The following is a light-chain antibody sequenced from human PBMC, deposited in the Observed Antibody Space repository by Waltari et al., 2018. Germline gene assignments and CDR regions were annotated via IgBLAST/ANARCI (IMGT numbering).Light chain of an antibody. V-gene: IGLV2-23*02. J-gene: IGLJ2*01. Sequence: QYALTQPASVSGSPGQSVTISCTGPSSDVVNYHLISWYQQHPGEAPKLMISEVTKRPSGVSNRFSGSKSGNTASLTISGLQAEDEADYYCCSYAGSSTLVFGGGTKLTVL. CDR1: SSDVVNYHL. CDR2: EVT. CDR3: CSYAGSSTLV.